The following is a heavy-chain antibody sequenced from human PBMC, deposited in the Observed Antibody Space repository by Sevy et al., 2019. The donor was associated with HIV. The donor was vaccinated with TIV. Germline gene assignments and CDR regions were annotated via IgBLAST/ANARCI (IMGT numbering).Heavy chain of an antibody. V-gene: IGHV3-23*01. CDR2: IGGSGGST. CDR3: AKAPNGYYGSGREGYYFDY. D-gene: IGHD3-10*01. J-gene: IGHJ4*02. Sequence: GGSPRLSCAASGFTFSSYAMSWVRQAPGKGLEWVSAIGGSGGSTYYADSVKGRFTISRDNSKNTLYLQMNSLRAEDTAVYYCAKAPNGYYGSGREGYYFDYWGQGTLVTVSS. CDR1: GFTFSSYA.